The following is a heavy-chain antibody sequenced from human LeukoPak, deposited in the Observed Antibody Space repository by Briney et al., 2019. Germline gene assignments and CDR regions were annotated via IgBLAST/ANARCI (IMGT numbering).Heavy chain of an antibody. CDR1: GFTFSSYA. V-gene: IGHV3-23*01. CDR3: AKDQYSSGWSVFDY. D-gene: IGHD6-19*01. Sequence: GGSLRLSCAASGFTFSSYAMSLVRPAPGKGLEWVSAISGSGGSTYYADSVKGRFTISRDNSKNTLYLQMNSLRAEDTAVYYCAKDQYSSGWSVFDYWGQGTLVTVSS. CDR2: ISGSGGST. J-gene: IGHJ4*02.